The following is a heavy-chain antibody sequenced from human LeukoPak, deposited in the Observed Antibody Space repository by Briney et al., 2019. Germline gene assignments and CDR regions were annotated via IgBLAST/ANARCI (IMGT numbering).Heavy chain of an antibody. J-gene: IGHJ4*02. Sequence: GESLKISCKGSGYKFNRYWIGWVRQMPGKGLKWMGIIYPDDSDIRYSPSFQGQVTISADKSINTAYLQWSSLKASDTAMYYCARRGVVGSKVFDYWGQGTLVTVSS. V-gene: IGHV5-51*01. CDR3: ARRGVVGSKVFDY. CDR1: GYKFNRYW. D-gene: IGHD1-26*01. CDR2: IYPDDSDI.